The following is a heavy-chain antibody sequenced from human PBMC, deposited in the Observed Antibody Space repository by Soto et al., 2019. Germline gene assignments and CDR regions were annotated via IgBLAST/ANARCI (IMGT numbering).Heavy chain of an antibody. D-gene: IGHD1-26*01. V-gene: IGHV1-2*02. CDR2: INPKSGDT. J-gene: IGHJ6*02. Sequence: QEQLVQSGAEVKQPGASVKVSCKASGYTFTGYYIHWVRQAPGQGLEWMGWINPKSGDTKYAQKFQGRVTVTRDTSISTAYMELSSLRADDTAVYYCARSSGGYSYNGMDVLGQGTTVTVSS. CDR1: GYTFTGYY. CDR3: ARSSGGYSYNGMDV.